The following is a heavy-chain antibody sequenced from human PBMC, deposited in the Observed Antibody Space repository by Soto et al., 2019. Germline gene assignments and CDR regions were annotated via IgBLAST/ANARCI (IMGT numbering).Heavy chain of an antibody. D-gene: IGHD2-21*01. V-gene: IGHV1-18*04. CDR1: GYTFTSYG. Sequence: QVQLVQSGAEVKKPGASVKVSCKASGYTFTSYGFSWVRQAPGQGLEWMGWISAYTGNTNYAQKFQGRVTMTPVTSTSTAYMVLRSLRSDDTAVYYCARSESVAAYYYHGLDVWGQGTTVTVSS. CDR2: ISAYTGNT. J-gene: IGHJ6*02. CDR3: ARSESVAAYYYHGLDV.